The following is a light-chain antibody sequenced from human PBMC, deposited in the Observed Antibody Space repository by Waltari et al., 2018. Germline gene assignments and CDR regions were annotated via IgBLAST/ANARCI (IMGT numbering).Light chain of an antibody. V-gene: IGKV1-5*03. CDR3: QQYKTYWT. CDR2: KAS. Sequence: DIQMTQSPSTLSASVGDRVTITCRASQSISTWLAWYQQKPGKAPNLLIYKASTLESVVPSRFSGSGSGTEFTLTISSLQPDDFATYYCQQYKTYWTFGQGTKVEIK. CDR1: QSISTW. J-gene: IGKJ1*01.